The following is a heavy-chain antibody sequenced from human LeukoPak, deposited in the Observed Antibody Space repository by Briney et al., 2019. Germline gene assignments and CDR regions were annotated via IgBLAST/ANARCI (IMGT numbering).Heavy chain of an antibody. CDR3: AKDLHWGLDY. J-gene: IGHJ4*02. D-gene: IGHD7-27*01. CDR2: ISGSGGST. Sequence: PGGSLRLSCAASGFTFSSYAMSWVRQAPGKGLEWVSAISGSGGSTYYADSVKDRFTISRDNSKNTLYMQLNSLRAEDTAVYYCAKDLHWGLDYWGQGALVTVSS. CDR1: GFTFSSYA. V-gene: IGHV3-23*01.